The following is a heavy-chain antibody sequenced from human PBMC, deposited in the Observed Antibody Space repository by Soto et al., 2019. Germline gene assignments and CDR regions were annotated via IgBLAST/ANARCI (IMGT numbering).Heavy chain of an antibody. Sequence: QVQLEQSGAEVKKPGAAVRVSCKASGYTFTSYYMHWVRQAPGQGLEWMGIINPSGGSTSYAQKFQGRVTMTRDTSTSTVYMELSSLRSEDTAVYYCARAPSEAGTHGDYWGQGTLVTVSS. D-gene: IGHD6-13*01. J-gene: IGHJ4*02. V-gene: IGHV1-46*01. CDR3: ARAPSEAGTHGDY. CDR1: GYTFTSYY. CDR2: INPSGGST.